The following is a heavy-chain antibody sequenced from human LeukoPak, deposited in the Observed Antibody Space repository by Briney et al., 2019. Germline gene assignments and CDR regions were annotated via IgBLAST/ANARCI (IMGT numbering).Heavy chain of an antibody. V-gene: IGHV3-30*04. CDR1: GFTFNTYA. J-gene: IGHJ6*04. Sequence: GGSLRLSCAASGFTFNTYAMHWVRQAPGKGLEWVAVISYDGSHKYYADSAKGRFTISRDNSKNTLYLQMNSLRAEDTAVYYCAELGITMIGGVWGKGTTVTISS. CDR2: ISYDGSHK. CDR3: AELGITMIGGV. D-gene: IGHD3-10*02.